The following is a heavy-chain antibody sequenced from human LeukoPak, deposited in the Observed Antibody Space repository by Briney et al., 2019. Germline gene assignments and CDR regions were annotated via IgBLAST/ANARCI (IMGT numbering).Heavy chain of an antibody. D-gene: IGHD6-13*01. CDR2: INPSGGST. Sequence: ASVKVSCKASGYTFTSYYMHWVRQAPGQGLEWMGIINPSGGSTSYAQKFQGRVTMTRDTSTSTVYMELSSLRSEDTAVYYCALSSSWYYFDYWGQGILVTVSS. J-gene: IGHJ4*02. CDR1: GYTFTSYY. V-gene: IGHV1-46*03. CDR3: ALSSSWYYFDY.